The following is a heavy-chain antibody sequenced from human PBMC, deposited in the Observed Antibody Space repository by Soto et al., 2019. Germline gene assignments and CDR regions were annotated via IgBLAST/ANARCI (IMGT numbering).Heavy chain of an antibody. CDR1: GGSISSGDYY. D-gene: IGHD6-13*01. J-gene: IGHJ4*02. Sequence: KTSETLSLTCTVSGGSISSGDYYWSWIRQPPGKGLEWIGYIYYSGSTYYNPSLKSRVTISVDTSKNQFSLKLSSVTAADTAVYYCARSTAAADLDFDYWGQRTLVTVSS. CDR3: ARSTAAADLDFDY. CDR2: IYYSGST. V-gene: IGHV4-30-4*01.